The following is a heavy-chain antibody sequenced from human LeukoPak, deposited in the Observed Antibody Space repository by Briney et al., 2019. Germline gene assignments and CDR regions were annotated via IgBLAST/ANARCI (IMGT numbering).Heavy chain of an antibody. D-gene: IGHD3-22*01. CDR3: ARPRSVITTTIIVIRRPWFDP. J-gene: IGHJ5*02. Sequence: ASVKVSCKASGYTFTVYYMHWVRQAPGQGLEWMGWINPNSGGTNYAQKFQGRVAMTSDTSISTAYMELSRMRSDDTALDYFARPRSVITTTIIVIRRPWFDPWGQGALVTVSS. CDR1: GYTFTVYY. CDR2: INPNSGGT. V-gene: IGHV1-2*02.